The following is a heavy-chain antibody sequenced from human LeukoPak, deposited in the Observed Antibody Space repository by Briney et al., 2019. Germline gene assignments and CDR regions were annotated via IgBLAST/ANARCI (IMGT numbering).Heavy chain of an antibody. Sequence: GGSLRLSCAASGFTFSSYAMHWVRQAPGKGLEWVAVISYDGSNKYYADSVKGRFTISRDNSKNTLYLQMNSLRAEDTAVYYCVRGNDILTGSLDAEYFQHWGQGTLVTVSS. CDR1: GFTFSSYA. CDR3: VRGNDILTGSLDAEYFQH. D-gene: IGHD3-9*01. V-gene: IGHV3-30-3*01. J-gene: IGHJ1*01. CDR2: ISYDGSNK.